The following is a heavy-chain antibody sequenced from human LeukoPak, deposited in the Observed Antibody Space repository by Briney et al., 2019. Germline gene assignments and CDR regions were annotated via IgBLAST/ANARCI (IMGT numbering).Heavy chain of an antibody. CDR3: AREGPGIPSRSTTFDY. CDR2: ISGSGGST. CDR1: GFTFSSYA. V-gene: IGHV3-23*01. Sequence: PGGSLRLSCAASGFTFSSYAMSWVRQAPGKGLEWVSAISGSGGSTYYADSVKGRFTISRDNSKNALYLQMNSLRAEDTAVYFCAREGPGIPSRSTTFDYRGQGTLVTVSS. D-gene: IGHD3-16*02. J-gene: IGHJ4*02.